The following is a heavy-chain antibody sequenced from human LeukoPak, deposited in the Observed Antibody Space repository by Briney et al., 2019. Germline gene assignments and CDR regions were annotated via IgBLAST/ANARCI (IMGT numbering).Heavy chain of an antibody. J-gene: IGHJ5*02. CDR1: GGSISNGNYY. D-gene: IGHD4-17*01. CDR3: ARVRPTVTTFWFDP. CDR2: IYTSSST. Sequence: SQTLSLTCTVSGGSISNGNYYWSWIRQPAGKTLEWIGRIYTSSSTNYNPSLKSRVTISVDTSKNQFSLTLSSVTAADTAVYYCARVRPTVTTFWFDPWGQGTLVTVSS. V-gene: IGHV4-61*02.